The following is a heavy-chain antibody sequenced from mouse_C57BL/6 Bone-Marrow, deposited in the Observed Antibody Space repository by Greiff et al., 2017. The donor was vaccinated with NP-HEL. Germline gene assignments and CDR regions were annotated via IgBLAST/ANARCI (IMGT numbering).Heavy chain of an antibody. D-gene: IGHD2-3*01. CDR2: IDPNSGGT. Sequence: QVQLQQPGAELVKPGASVKLSCKASGYTFTSYWMHWVKQRPGRGLEWIGRIDPNSGGTKYNEKFKCKATLTVYKPSRPAYMQLSSLTSEEYAVYYCARSSGWRGLFDYWGQGTTLTVSS. CDR3: ARSSGWRGLFDY. V-gene: IGHV1-72*01. J-gene: IGHJ2*01. CDR1: GYTFTSYW.